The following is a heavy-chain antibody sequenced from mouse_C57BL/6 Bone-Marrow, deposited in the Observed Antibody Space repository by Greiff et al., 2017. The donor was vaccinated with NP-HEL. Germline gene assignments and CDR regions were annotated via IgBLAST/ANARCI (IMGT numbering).Heavy chain of an antibody. Sequence: QVQLKESGPELVKPGASVKISCKASGYAFSSSWMNRVKQRPGKGLEWIGRIYPGDGDTNYIGKFKGKATLTADKSSSTAYMQLSSLTSEDSAVYFCARSGGYYSNRRLDYWGQGTTLTVSS. CDR2: IYPGDGDT. V-gene: IGHV1-82*01. J-gene: IGHJ2*01. CDR1: GYAFSSSW. CDR3: ARSGGYYSNRRLDY. D-gene: IGHD2-5*01.